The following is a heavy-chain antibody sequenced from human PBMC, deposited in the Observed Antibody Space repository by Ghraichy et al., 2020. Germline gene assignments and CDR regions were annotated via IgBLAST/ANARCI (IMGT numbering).Heavy chain of an antibody. D-gene: IGHD3-16*01. CDR1: NGSFNGYY. CDR3: ARVKWRGDPFPYYGLDI. Sequence: SETLSLTCAVYNGSFNGYYWSWIRQPPGKGLEWIGEIDHSGDTYYNPSLRSRVTLSADTSKCQFSLKVTSLTAADTAVYYCARVKWRGDPFPYYGLDIWGQGTAVTVSS. V-gene: IGHV4-34*01. J-gene: IGHJ6*02. CDR2: IDHSGDT.